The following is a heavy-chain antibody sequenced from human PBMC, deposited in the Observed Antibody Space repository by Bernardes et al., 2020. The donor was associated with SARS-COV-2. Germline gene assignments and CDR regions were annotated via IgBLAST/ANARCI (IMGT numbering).Heavy chain of an antibody. CDR3: ARDYGIVNCRDSSAYPGDY. Sequence: VGSLRRSCAASGFTFSSYGMHWVRQAPGKGLEWVALISFDGSNKYYADSVKGRFTISRDNSKNTLYLQMNSLRAEDTAVYYCARDYGIVNCRDSSAYPGDYWGQGTLVTVSS. J-gene: IGHJ4*02. V-gene: IGHV3-30*03. D-gene: IGHD3-22*01. CDR2: ISFDGSNK. CDR1: GFTFSSYG.